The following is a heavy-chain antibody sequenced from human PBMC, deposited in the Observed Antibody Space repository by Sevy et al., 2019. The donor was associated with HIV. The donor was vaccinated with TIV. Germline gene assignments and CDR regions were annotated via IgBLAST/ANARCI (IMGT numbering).Heavy chain of an antibody. J-gene: IGHJ4*02. CDR3: AREDIADRHFDY. Sequence: GGSLRLSCAASGFTFSDYYINWIRQAPGKGLEWVSYISSSGSTIYYTDSVKGRFTISRDNAKNSLYLQMNSLRVDDTAVYYCAREDIADRHFDYWGQGTLVTVSS. D-gene: IGHD6-6*01. CDR1: GFTFSDYY. CDR2: ISSSGSTI. V-gene: IGHV3-11*01.